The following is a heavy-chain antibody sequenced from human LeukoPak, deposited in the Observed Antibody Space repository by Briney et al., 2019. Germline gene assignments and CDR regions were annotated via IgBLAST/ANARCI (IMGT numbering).Heavy chain of an antibody. CDR3: ARGPYYYDSSGYLDY. J-gene: IGHJ4*02. Sequence: GGSLRLSCAASGFTFSSYAMHWVRQAPGKGLGRVAVISYDGSNKYYADSVKGRFTISRDNSKNTLYLQMNSLRAEDTAVYYCARGPYYYDSSGYLDYWGQGTLVTVSS. D-gene: IGHD3-22*01. CDR2: ISYDGSNK. V-gene: IGHV3-30-3*01. CDR1: GFTFSSYA.